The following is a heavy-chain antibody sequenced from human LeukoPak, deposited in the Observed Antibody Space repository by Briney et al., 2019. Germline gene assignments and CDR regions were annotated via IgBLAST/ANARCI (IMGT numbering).Heavy chain of an antibody. Sequence: ASVKVSCKASGYTFTGYYMHWVRQAPGQGLEWMGWINPNSGGTNYAQKFQGRVTMTRDTSISTAYMELSRLRSDDTAVYYCATIGDRVLLYYYMDVWGKGTTVTVSS. CDR2: INPNSGGT. CDR3: ATIGDRVLLYYYMDV. J-gene: IGHJ6*03. CDR1: GYTFTGYY. D-gene: IGHD3-16*01. V-gene: IGHV1-2*02.